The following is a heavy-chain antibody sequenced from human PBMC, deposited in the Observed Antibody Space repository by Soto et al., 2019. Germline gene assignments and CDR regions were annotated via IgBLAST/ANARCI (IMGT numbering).Heavy chain of an antibody. CDR2: IYNSGNT. CDR3: ASPYYGDYAFDF. D-gene: IGHD4-17*01. J-gene: IGHJ3*01. V-gene: IGHV4-31*03. Sequence: SETLSLTCTVSGGSVSSGGYYWSWIRQHPGKGLEWIGSIYNSGNTDYNPSLKSRVTISVDTSKNQFSLKLSSVTAADTAVYYCASPYYGDYAFDFWGQGTLVTVSS. CDR1: GGSVSSGGYY.